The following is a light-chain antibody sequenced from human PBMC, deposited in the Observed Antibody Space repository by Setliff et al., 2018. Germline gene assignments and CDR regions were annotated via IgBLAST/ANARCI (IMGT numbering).Light chain of an antibody. J-gene: IGLJ1*01. CDR1: SSDVGSYNL. V-gene: IGLV2-23*02. Sequence: QSALTQPASVSGSPGQSITISCTGTSSDVGSYNLVSWYQQHPGKAPKLMIYEVSKRPSGVSNRFSGSKSGNTASLTISGLQAEDEADYYCCSYADSSDLYVFGSGTKVTVL. CDR2: EVS. CDR3: CSYADSSDLYV.